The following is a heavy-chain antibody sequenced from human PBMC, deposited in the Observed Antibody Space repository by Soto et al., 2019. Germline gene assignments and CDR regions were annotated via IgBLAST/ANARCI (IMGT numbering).Heavy chain of an antibody. Sequence: ASVKVSCKASGYTFTSYGISWVRQAPGQGLEWMGWISAYNGNTNYAQKLQGRVTMTTDTSTSTAYMELRSLRSDDTAVYYCARDLFTMVVVVTTGHAFDIWGQGTMVTVSS. CDR2: ISAYNGNT. J-gene: IGHJ3*02. CDR3: ARDLFTMVVVVTTGHAFDI. V-gene: IGHV1-18*04. D-gene: IGHD3-22*01. CDR1: GYTFTSYG.